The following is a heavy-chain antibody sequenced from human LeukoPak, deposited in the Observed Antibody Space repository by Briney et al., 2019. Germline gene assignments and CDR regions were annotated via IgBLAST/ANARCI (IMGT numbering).Heavy chain of an antibody. V-gene: IGHV1-69*04. CDR3: AREEVDTVATYYFGPPHAFDI. D-gene: IGHD5-12*01. CDR2: IIPILGIA. CDR1: GGTFSSYA. Sequence: ASVKVSCKASGGTFSSYAISWVRQAPGQGLEWMGRIIPILGIANYAQKFQGRVTITADKSTSTAYMELSSLRSEDTAVYYCAREEVDTVATYYFGPPHAFDIWGQGTMVTVSS. J-gene: IGHJ3*02.